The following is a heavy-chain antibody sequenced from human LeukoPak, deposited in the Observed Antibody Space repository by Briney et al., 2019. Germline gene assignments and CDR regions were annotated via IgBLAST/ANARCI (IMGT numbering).Heavy chain of an antibody. J-gene: IGHJ4*02. D-gene: IGHD4-23*01. Sequence: GGSLRLSCAASGFTFSSYAMSWVRQAPGKGLEWVSAISGSGGSTYYADSVKGRFTISRDNSKNTLYLQINSLRAEDTAVYFCAKVQITVVSPPDSWGQGTLVTVSS. CDR1: GFTFSSYA. CDR2: ISGSGGST. V-gene: IGHV3-23*01. CDR3: AKVQITVVSPPDS.